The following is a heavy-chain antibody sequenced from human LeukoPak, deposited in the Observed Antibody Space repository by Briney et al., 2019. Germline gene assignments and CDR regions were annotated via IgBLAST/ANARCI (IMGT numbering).Heavy chain of an antibody. CDR2: IDRGVGST. V-gene: IGHV3-23*01. D-gene: IGHD6-19*01. CDR1: GFTSSIYD. CDR3: AKDGRRTYSCGWYGY. Sequence: GGSLRLSCAASGFTSSIYDLSWVRQAPGKGLECVSAIDRGVGSTYYADSVKGRFTISRDNSKNTLYLQMNSLRAEDTAVYYCAKDGRRTYSCGWYGYWGQGTLVTVSS. J-gene: IGHJ4*02.